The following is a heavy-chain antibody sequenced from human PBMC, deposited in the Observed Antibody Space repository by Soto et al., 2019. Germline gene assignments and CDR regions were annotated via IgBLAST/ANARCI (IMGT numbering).Heavy chain of an antibody. CDR1: GFTFSDYA. Sequence: QLLESGGGWVQPGGSLRLSCAASGFTFSDYAMTWVRQAPGKGLEWISSIGGGGADTYYAASVKGRFTISRDNSKKNLYLQMNSRRAENTATYYCAKDAGPYNRQRDWFDPWGQGTLVTVSS. J-gene: IGHJ5*02. CDR2: IGGGGADT. V-gene: IGHV3-23*01. CDR3: AKDAGPYNRQRDWFDP. D-gene: IGHD3-10*01.